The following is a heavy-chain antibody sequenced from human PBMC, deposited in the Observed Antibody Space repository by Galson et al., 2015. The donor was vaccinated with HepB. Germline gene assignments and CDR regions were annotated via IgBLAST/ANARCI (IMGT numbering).Heavy chain of an antibody. Sequence: SLRLSCAASGFTFSSYGMHWVRQAPGKGLEWVAVISYDGSNKYYADSVKGRFTISRDNSKNTLYLQMNSLRAEDTAVYYCAKDLGGTYYDFWSGYYSSGYYPHYYYGMDVWGQGTTVTVSS. J-gene: IGHJ6*02. D-gene: IGHD3-3*01. CDR3: AKDLGGTYYDFWSGYYSSGYYPHYYYGMDV. CDR2: ISYDGSNK. V-gene: IGHV3-30*18. CDR1: GFTFSSYG.